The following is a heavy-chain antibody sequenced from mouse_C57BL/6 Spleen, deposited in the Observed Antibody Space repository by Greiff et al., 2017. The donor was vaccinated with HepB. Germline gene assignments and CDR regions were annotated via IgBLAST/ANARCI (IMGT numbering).Heavy chain of an antibody. Sequence: EVQLQESGPELVKPGASVKISCKASGYSFTGYYMNWVKQSPEKSLEWIGEINPSTGGTTYNQKFKAKATLTVDKSSSTAYMQLKSLTSEDSAVYYCASLYYDYDRGYYAMDYWGQGTSVTVSS. CDR2: INPSTGGT. D-gene: IGHD2-4*01. CDR3: ASLYYDYDRGYYAMDY. CDR1: GYSFTGYY. V-gene: IGHV1-42*01. J-gene: IGHJ4*01.